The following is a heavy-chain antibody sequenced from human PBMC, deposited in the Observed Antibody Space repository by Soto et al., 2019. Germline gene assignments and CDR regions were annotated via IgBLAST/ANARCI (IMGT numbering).Heavy chain of an antibody. J-gene: IGHJ2*01. V-gene: IGHV3-15*01. Sequence: EVQLVESGGGLVKPGGSLRLSCAASGFTFSNAWMSWVRQAPGKGLEWVGRIKSKTDGGTTDYAAPVKGRFTISRDDSKNTLYLQMNSLKTEVTAVYYCTTELPPYCSGGSCYSGRDWYFDLWGRGTLVTVSS. CDR1: GFTFSNAW. CDR3: TTELPPYCSGGSCYSGRDWYFDL. CDR2: IKSKTDGGTT. D-gene: IGHD2-15*01.